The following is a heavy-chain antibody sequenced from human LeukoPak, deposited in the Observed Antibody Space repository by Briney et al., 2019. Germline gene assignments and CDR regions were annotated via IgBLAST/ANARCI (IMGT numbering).Heavy chain of an antibody. Sequence: SETLSLTCTVSGGSVSRGSYYWSWIRQPPGKGLEWIGYIYYSGSTNHNPSLKSRVTISVDTSKNQFSLKLSSVTAADTAVYYCARDPRSSGYCSGGSCSDWFDPWGQGTLVTVSS. CDR2: IYYSGST. CDR3: ARDPRSSGYCSGGSCSDWFDP. J-gene: IGHJ5*02. D-gene: IGHD2-15*01. CDR1: GGSVSRGSYY. V-gene: IGHV4-61*01.